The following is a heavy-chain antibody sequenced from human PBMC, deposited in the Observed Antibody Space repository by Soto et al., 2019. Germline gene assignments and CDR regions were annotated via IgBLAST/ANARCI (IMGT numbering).Heavy chain of an antibody. Sequence: QITLKESGPTLVKPTQTLTLTCTFSGFSLSTSGVGVGSIRQPPGKALEWLGIIFWDDDKRSRPSLKSRVTITKDTSKNQLVLTMTNMDPVDTATYYCAHLPWKQLGPRAPVVYWGQGTPVTVSS. CDR3: AHLPWKQLGPRAPVVY. CDR2: IFWDDDK. CDR1: GFSLSTSGVG. J-gene: IGHJ4*02. V-gene: IGHV2-5*02. D-gene: IGHD5-18*01.